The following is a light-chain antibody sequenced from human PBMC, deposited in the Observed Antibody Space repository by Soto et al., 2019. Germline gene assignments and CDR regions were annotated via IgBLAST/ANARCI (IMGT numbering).Light chain of an antibody. CDR2: EVN. Sequence: QSALTQPPSASGSPGQSVTISCTGTSSDVGGYNYVSWYQQHPGKAPKLMIYEVNKRPSGVPDRFSGSKSGNTASLTVSGLQAEDEAYYYCSPYAGGNNFGVFGTGTKVTVL. CDR3: SPYAGGNNFGV. J-gene: IGLJ1*01. V-gene: IGLV2-8*01. CDR1: SSDVGGYNY.